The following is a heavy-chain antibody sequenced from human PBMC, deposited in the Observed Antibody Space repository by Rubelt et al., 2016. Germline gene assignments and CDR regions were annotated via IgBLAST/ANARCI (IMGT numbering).Heavy chain of an antibody. J-gene: IGHJ3*02. Sequence: VQLVESGGGLVKRGGSLRLSCAASGFTFSNYAMSWVRQAPGKGLEWVSVISANAGYTHYADSVKGRFTISRDNSKNTLFLQVNDLRAEDTAVYYCANQWRSAYYGDTFDIWGQGTMVTVSS. CDR1: GFTFSNYA. V-gene: IGHV3-23*04. CDR2: ISANAGYT. CDR3: ANQWRSAYYGDTFDI. D-gene: IGHD3-22*01.